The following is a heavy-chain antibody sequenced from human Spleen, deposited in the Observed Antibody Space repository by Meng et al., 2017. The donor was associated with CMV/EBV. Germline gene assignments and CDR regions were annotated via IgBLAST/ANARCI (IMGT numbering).Heavy chain of an antibody. CDR3: ARGQGSGYYD. CDR2: IYSGGGT. V-gene: IGHV3-53*01. D-gene: IGHD3-22*01. Sequence: GESLKISCVASGFTFSSYEMNWVRQAPGKGLEWVSIIYSGGGTYYADSVKGRFTISRDNSRNALYLQMNSLRGEDTAVYYCARGQGSGYYDWGQGTLVTVSS. CDR1: GFTFSSYE. J-gene: IGHJ4*02.